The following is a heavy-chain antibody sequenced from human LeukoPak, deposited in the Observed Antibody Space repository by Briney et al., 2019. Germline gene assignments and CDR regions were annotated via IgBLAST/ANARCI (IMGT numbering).Heavy chain of an antibody. J-gene: IGHJ4*02. CDR1: GGSFNGYY. CDR3: ARGTHADSPEDY. Sequence: SETLSLTCAVYGGSFNGYYWTWIRQPPGKGLEWIGEINHSGSTDYNPSLKSRVTISVDTSKNQFSLKLSSVTAADTAVYYCARGTHADSPEDYWGQGTLVTVSS. CDR2: INHSGST. V-gene: IGHV4-34*01. D-gene: IGHD1-14*01.